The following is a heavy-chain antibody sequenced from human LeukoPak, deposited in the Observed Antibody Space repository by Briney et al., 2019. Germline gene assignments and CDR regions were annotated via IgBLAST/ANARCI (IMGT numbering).Heavy chain of an antibody. J-gene: IGHJ5*02. CDR3: ARGGGGFWSGYYANWFDA. CDR1: GFTVSSNY. D-gene: IGHD3-3*01. CDR2: IYSGGST. V-gene: IGHV3-66*02. Sequence: GGSLRLSCAASGFTVSSNYMSWVRQAPGKGLEWVSVIYSGGSTYYADSVKGRFTISRDNSKNTLYLQMNSLRAEDTAVYYCARGGGGFWSGYYANWFDAWGQGTLVTVSS.